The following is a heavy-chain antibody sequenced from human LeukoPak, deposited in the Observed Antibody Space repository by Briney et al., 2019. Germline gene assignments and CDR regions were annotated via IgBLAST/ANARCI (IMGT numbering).Heavy chain of an antibody. CDR1: GFTFGDYL. J-gene: IGHJ4*02. V-gene: IGHV3-49*03. Sequence: GGSLRLSCTASGFTFGDYLMSWFRQAPGKGLEWIGFISGGTTEYATSVKGRFTISIDDSTSIAYLQMNSLTTEDTAVYYCSRSSGWLSVYWGQGTLVTVTS. CDR3: SRSSGWLSVY. D-gene: IGHD6-19*01. CDR2: ISGGTT.